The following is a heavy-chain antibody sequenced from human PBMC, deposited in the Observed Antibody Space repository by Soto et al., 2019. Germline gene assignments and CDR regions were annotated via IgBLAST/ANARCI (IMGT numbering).Heavy chain of an antibody. CDR1: GDSVSSNSAA. Sequence: PSQTLSLTCAISGDSVSSNSAAWNGIIHSPSRGLEWLGRTYYRSRWYDDYAESVRGRIAVNPDTSKNQFSLQLNSVTPEDTAVYFCARANDPSGNYIQYFDYWGQGTLVTVSS. V-gene: IGHV6-1*01. D-gene: IGHD3-22*01. J-gene: IGHJ4*02. CDR2: TYYRSRWYD. CDR3: ARANDPSGNYIQYFDY.